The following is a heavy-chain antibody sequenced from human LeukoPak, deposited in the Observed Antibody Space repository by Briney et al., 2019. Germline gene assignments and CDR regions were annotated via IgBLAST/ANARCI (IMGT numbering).Heavy chain of an antibody. Sequence: ASVKVSCKASGYTFTGYYMHWVRQAPGQGLEWMGWINPNSGGTNYAQKFQGRVTTTRDTSISTAYMELSRLRSDDTAVYYCARDVQQLAPFDYWGQGTLVTVSS. CDR3: ARDVQQLAPFDY. V-gene: IGHV1-2*02. CDR1: GYTFTGYY. CDR2: INPNSGGT. D-gene: IGHD6-13*01. J-gene: IGHJ4*02.